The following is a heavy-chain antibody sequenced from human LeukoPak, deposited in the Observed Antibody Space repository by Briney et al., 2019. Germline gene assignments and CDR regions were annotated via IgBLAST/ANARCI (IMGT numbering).Heavy chain of an antibody. CDR3: ARETLGYCSGGSCSPY. V-gene: IGHV1-2*02. D-gene: IGHD2-15*01. J-gene: IGHJ4*02. CDR2: INPNSGGT. CDR1: GYTFTGYY. Sequence: ASVKVSCKASGYTFTGYYMHWVRQAPGQGLEWMGWINPNSGGTNYAQKFQGRVTMTRDTSISTAYMELSRLRSDDTAVYYCARETLGYCSGGSCSPYWGQGTQVTVSS.